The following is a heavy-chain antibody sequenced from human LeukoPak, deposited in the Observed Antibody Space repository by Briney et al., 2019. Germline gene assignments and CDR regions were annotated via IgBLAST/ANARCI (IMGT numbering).Heavy chain of an antibody. D-gene: IGHD1-26*01. Sequence: GGSLRLSCAASGFTFSSYAMHWVRQAPGKGLEWVAVISYDGSNKYYADSVKGRFTISRDNSKNTLYLQMNSLRAEDTAVYYCARESAPVGATSFFDYWGQGTLVTVSS. J-gene: IGHJ4*02. V-gene: IGHV3-30*04. CDR2: ISYDGSNK. CDR1: GFTFSSYA. CDR3: ARESAPVGATSFFDY.